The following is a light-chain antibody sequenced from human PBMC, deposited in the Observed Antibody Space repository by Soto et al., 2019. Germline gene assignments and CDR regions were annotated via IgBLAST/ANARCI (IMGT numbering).Light chain of an antibody. CDR2: DVN. V-gene: IGLV2-14*03. Sequence: QSVLTQPASVSGSPGQSITISCTGTTSDIGAYDYVSWYQQHPGKAPKLMIYDVNSRPSGVSDRFSGSKSGNTASLTISGLQADDEADYYCSSYVGSSTLDVFGTGTKLTVL. J-gene: IGLJ1*01. CDR3: SSYVGSSTLDV. CDR1: TSDIGAYDY.